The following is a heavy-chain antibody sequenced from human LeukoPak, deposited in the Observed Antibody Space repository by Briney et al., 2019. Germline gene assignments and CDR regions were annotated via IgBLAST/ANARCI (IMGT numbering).Heavy chain of an antibody. CDR2: IYYSGST. CDR3: ATISAAYYYDSSGYGWFDP. CDR1: GGSISSHY. V-gene: IGHV4-59*11. J-gene: IGHJ5*02. Sequence: PSETLSLTCTVSGGSISSHYWSWIRQPPGKGLEWIGYIYYSGSTNYNPSLKSRVTISVDTSKNQFSLKLSSVTAADTAVYCCATISAAYYYDSSGYGWFDPWGQGTLVTVSS. D-gene: IGHD3-22*01.